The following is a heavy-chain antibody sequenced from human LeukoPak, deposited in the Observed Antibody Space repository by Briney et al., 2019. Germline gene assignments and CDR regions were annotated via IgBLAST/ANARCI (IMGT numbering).Heavy chain of an antibody. CDR2: IWYDGSNK. CDR3: AREGMVRGGHCDY. V-gene: IGHV3-33*07. Sequence: PGGSLRLSCAVSGFTFSRYGMYWVRQAPGKGLEWVSFIWYDGSNKYYADSVKGRFTISRDNSKNTLYLQMNSLRAEDTAVYYCAREGMVRGGHCDYWGQGTLVTVSS. D-gene: IGHD3-10*01. J-gene: IGHJ4*02. CDR1: GFTFSRYG.